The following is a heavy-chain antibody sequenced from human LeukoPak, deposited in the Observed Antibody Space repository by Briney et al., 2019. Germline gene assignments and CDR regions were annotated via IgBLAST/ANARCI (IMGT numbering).Heavy chain of an antibody. J-gene: IGHJ6*03. CDR2: ISGSGGST. Sequence: GGSLRLSCAASGFTFSSYAMSWVRQAPGEGLEWVSAISGSGGSTYYADSVKGRFTISRDNSKNTLYLQMNSLRAEDTAVYYCAKGPGEDYSYYYYYMDVWGKGTTVTVSS. CDR1: GFTFSSYA. D-gene: IGHD3-10*01. CDR3: AKGPGEDYSYYYYYMDV. V-gene: IGHV3-23*01.